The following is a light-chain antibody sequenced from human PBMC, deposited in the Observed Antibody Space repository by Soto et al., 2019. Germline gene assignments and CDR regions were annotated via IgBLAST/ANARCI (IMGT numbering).Light chain of an antibody. CDR2: GAS. CDR1: QSVSRSY. J-gene: IGKJ1*01. CDR3: HYYDT. Sequence: EIVLTQSPGTLSLSPGDRATLSCRASQSVSRSYLGWYQQTPGQAPRLLMYGASIRAAGVPGRFSGSGSGTEFTRTISRQEAEDYRVYYSHYYDTFGQGTKVDIK. V-gene: IGKV3-20*01.